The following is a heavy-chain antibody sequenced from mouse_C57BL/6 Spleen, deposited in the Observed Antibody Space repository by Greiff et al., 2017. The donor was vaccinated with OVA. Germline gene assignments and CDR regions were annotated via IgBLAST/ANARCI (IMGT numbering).Heavy chain of an antibody. J-gene: IGHJ4*01. CDR1: GFNIKDYY. V-gene: IGHV14-1*01. D-gene: IGHD2-3*01. CDR3: TRDDGYYPYYAMDY. CDR2: IDPEDGDT. Sequence: VQLQQSGAELVRPGASVKLSCTASGFNIKDYYMHWVKQRPEQGLEWIGRIDPEDGDTEYAPKFQGKATMTADTSSNTAYLQLSSLTSEDTAVYYCTRDDGYYPYYAMDYWGQGTSVTVSS.